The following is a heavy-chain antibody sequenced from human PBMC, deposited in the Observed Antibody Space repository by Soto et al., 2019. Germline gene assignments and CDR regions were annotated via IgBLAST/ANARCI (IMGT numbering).Heavy chain of an antibody. CDR2: IYYSGST. D-gene: IGHD1-26*01. J-gene: IGHJ6*02. Sequence: QLQLQESGPGLVKPSETLSLTCTVSGGSISSSSYYWGWIRQPPGKGLEWIGSIYYSGSTYYNPSLKSRVTISVDTSKNQFSLKLSSVTAADTAVYYCARQDLVGAEDYYYYGMDVWGQGTTVTVSS. CDR1: GGSISSSSYY. CDR3: ARQDLVGAEDYYYYGMDV. V-gene: IGHV4-39*01.